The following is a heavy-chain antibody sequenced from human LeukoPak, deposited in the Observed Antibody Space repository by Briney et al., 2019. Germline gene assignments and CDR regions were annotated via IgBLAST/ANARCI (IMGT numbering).Heavy chain of an antibody. V-gene: IGHV4-34*01. D-gene: IGHD3-16*01. CDR3: ARGRYGPRLGN. CDR2: INNSGST. CDR1: GASFSDSY. Sequence: TSETLSLTCAVYGASFSDSYWSWIRQSPEKGLEWIGEINNSGSTSYNPSLNSRVIMSVDRSKNQFSLRLTSVTAADTAVYYCARGRYGPRLGNWGQGTLVTVSS. J-gene: IGHJ4*02.